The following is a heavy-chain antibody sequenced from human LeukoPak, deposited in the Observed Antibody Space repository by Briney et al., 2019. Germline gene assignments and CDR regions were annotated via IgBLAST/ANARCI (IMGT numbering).Heavy chain of an antibody. CDR1: GGSISSSSYY. V-gene: IGHV4-39*07. Sequence: SETLSLTCTVSGGSISSSSYYWGWIRQPPGKGLEWIGSIYYSGSTYYNPSLKSRVTMSVDTSKNQFSLKLSSVTAADTAVYYCARESNAGAFDIWGQGTMVTVSS. CDR3: ARESNAGAFDI. CDR2: IYYSGST. J-gene: IGHJ3*02.